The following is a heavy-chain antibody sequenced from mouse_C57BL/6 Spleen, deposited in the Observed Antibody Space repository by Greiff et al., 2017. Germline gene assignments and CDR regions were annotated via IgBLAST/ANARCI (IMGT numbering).Heavy chain of an antibody. V-gene: IGHV5-16*01. CDR2: INYDGSST. J-gene: IGHJ2*01. CDR3: AREDRANYFDY. CDR1: GFTFSDYY. D-gene: IGHD3-3*01. Sequence: EVHLVESEGGLVQPGSSMKLSCTASGFTFSDYYMAWVRQVPEKGLEWVANINYDGSSTYYLDSLKSRFIISRDNAKNILYLQMSSLKSEDTATYYCAREDRANYFDYWGQGTTLTVSS.